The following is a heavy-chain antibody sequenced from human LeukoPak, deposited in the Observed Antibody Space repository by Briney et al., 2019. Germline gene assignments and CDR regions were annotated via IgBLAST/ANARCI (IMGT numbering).Heavy chain of an antibody. D-gene: IGHD2/OR15-2a*01. J-gene: IGHJ6*02. CDR1: GFTFNSYW. Sequence: GGSLRLSCAASGFTFNSYWMVWFRQAPGKGLVWVSCINPDGSWTLHADSVKGRFAISRDYARNTLYLQMNSLRVEDTAVYYCAKYLSVKGPPYALEVWGQGTTVTVSS. CDR2: INPDGSWT. V-gene: IGHV3-74*01. CDR3: AKYLSVKGPPYALEV.